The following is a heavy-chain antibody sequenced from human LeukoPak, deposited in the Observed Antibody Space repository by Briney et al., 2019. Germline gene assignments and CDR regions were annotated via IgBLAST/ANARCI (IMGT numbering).Heavy chain of an antibody. CDR1: GGSFSGYY. Sequence: SETLSLTCAVYGGSFSGYYWSWIRQPPGKGLEWIGEINHSGSTNYNPSLKSRATISVDTSKNQFSLKLSSVTAADTAVYYCARGLASGWYSTLVDYWGQGTLVTVSS. D-gene: IGHD6-19*01. CDR3: ARGLASGWYSTLVDY. CDR2: INHSGST. J-gene: IGHJ4*02. V-gene: IGHV4-34*01.